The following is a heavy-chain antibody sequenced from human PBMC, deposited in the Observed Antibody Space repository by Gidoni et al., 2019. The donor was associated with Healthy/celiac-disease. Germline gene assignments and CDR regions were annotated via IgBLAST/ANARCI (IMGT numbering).Heavy chain of an antibody. D-gene: IGHD3-3*01. CDR2: IWYDGSNK. Sequence: QVQLVESGGGVVQPGRSLRLSCAASGFTFSSYGMPWVRQAPGKGLEWVAVIWYDGSNKYYADSVKGRFTISRDNSKNTLYLQMNSLRAEDTAVYYCARDGPQAGRRITIFGVVLELGNDYWGQGTLVTVSS. J-gene: IGHJ4*02. CDR1: GFTFSSYG. V-gene: IGHV3-33*01. CDR3: ARDGPQAGRRITIFGVVLELGNDY.